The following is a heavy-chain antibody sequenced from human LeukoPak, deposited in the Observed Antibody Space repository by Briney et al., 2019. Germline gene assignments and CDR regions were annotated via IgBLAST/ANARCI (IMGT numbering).Heavy chain of an antibody. Sequence: GGSLRLSCAASGFTFSNYWMHWVRQAPGKGLEWVSRINERATIISYADSVKGRFTISRENARNMLYLQMNSLTAEDTAVYYCVRDLILVWTPGDDFDHWGQGTLVTVSS. CDR3: VRDLILVWTPGDDFDH. V-gene: IGHV3-74*01. CDR2: INERATII. D-gene: IGHD3-16*01. CDR1: GFTFSNYW. J-gene: IGHJ4*02.